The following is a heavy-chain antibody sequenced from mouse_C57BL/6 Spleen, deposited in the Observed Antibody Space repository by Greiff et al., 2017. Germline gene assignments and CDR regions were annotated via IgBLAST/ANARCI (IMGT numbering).Heavy chain of an antibody. CDR1: GYAFSSSW. Sequence: QVQLKESGPELVKPGASVKISCKASGYAFSSSWMNWVKQRPGKGLEWIGRIYPGDGDTNYNGKFKGKATLTADKSSSTAYMQLSSLTSEDSAVYFCARDYSNYFFAYWGQGTLVTVSA. CDR3: ARDYSNYFFAY. V-gene: IGHV1-82*01. D-gene: IGHD2-5*01. J-gene: IGHJ3*01. CDR2: IYPGDGDT.